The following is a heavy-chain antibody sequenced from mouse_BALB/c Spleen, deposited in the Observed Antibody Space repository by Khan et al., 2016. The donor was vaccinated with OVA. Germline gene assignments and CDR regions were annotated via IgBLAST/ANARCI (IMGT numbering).Heavy chain of an antibody. V-gene: IGHV1S137*01. J-gene: IGHJ2*01. CDR3: ERPAYDGYYDY. Sequence: QVQLQQSGPELVRPGVSVKISCTGSGYTFTDYAIYWVKQSHAKSLEWLGLISTYSGTTNYNQKFKGKATMTVDKSSSTAYMELARLTSEDSAIYVCERPAYDGYYDYWGQGTTLTVSS. CDR2: ISTYSGTT. CDR1: GYTFTDYA. D-gene: IGHD2-3*01.